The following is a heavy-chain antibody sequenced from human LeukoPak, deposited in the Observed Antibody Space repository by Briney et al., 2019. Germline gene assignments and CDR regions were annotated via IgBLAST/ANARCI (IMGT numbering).Heavy chain of an antibody. D-gene: IGHD1-26*01. CDR3: ARDNTGSYEY. Sequence: GRSLRLSCAASGFTFSTCAMSWVRQAPGKGLEWVSLIRADGATTRYTDSVKGRFTISRDNSKDSLYLQMNSLRTEDTALYYCARDNTGSYEYWGQGTLVTVSP. CDR1: GFTFSTCA. J-gene: IGHJ4*02. CDR2: IRADGATT. V-gene: IGHV3-43*02.